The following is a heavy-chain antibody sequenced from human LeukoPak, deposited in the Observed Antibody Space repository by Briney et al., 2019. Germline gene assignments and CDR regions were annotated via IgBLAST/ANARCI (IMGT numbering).Heavy chain of an antibody. V-gene: IGHV1-69*05. CDR2: IIPIFGTA. Sequence: SVKVSCKASGGTFSSYAITWVRQAPGQGLEWMGRIIPIFGTANYAQKFQGRVTITTDESTSTAYMELSTLRSDDTAVYYCARXRPPGDSSNWFLEGYFXXWGQXTLXT. J-gene: IGHJ4*02. CDR3: ARXRPPGDSSNWFLEGYFXX. D-gene: IGHD6-13*01. CDR1: GGTFSSYA.